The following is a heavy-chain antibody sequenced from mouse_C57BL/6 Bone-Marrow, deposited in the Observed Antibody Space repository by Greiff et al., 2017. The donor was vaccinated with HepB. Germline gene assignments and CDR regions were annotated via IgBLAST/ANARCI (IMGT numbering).Heavy chain of an antibody. V-gene: IGHV5-17*01. CDR1: GFTFSDYG. CDR3: ASFLYGSSWYFDV. CDR2: ISSGSSTI. D-gene: IGHD1-1*01. Sequence: EVKLVESGGGLVKPGWSLKLSCAASGFTFSDYGMHWVRQAPEKGLEWVAYISSGSSTIYYADTVKGRFTISRDNAKNTLFLQMTSLRSEDTAMYYCASFLYGSSWYFDVWGTGTTVTVSS. J-gene: IGHJ1*03.